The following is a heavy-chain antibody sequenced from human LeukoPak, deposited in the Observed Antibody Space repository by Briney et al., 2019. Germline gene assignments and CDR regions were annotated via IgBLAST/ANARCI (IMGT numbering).Heavy chain of an antibody. CDR1: GFTFSSYG. CDR2: ISYDGSNK. Sequence: GGSLRLSCAASGFTFSSYGMHWVRQAPGKGLEWVAVISYDGSNKYYADSVKGRFTISRDNSKNTLYLQMNSLRAEDKAVYYCAKDLTRFPPHDYGDYFDYWGQGTLVTVSS. D-gene: IGHD4-17*01. J-gene: IGHJ4*02. CDR3: AKDLTRFPPHDYGDYFDY. V-gene: IGHV3-30*18.